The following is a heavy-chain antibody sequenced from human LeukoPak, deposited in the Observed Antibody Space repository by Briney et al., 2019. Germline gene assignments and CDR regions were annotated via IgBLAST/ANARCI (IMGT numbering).Heavy chain of an antibody. D-gene: IGHD2-2*01. J-gene: IGHJ5*02. V-gene: IGHV4-39*07. CDR3: ARRKRSGCSSTSCLLNWFDP. Sequence: SETLSLTCTVSGGSVSSTTYYWSWIRQPPGKGLEWIASINYSGSTYYNPSLKSRVTISVDTSKNQFSLKLSSVTAADTAVYYCARRKRSGCSSTSCLLNWFDPWGQGTLVTVSS. CDR2: INYSGST. CDR1: GGSVSSTTYY.